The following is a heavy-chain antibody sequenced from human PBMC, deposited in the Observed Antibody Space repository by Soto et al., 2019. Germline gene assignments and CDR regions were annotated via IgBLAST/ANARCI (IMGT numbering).Heavy chain of an antibody. Sequence: ASETLSLTFAVFGGSFSGYYWTRIRQPPGTGLEWIGEINHSGSTNYNPSLKSRVTISVDTSKNQFSLKLTSVTAADTAVYYCARDKITGLFDYWGQGTLVTSPQ. CDR2: INHSGST. D-gene: IGHD2-8*02. CDR1: GGSFSGYY. J-gene: IGHJ4*02. V-gene: IGHV4-34*01. CDR3: ARDKITGLFDY.